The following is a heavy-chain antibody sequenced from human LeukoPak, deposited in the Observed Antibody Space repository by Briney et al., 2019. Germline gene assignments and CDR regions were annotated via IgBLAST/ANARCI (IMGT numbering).Heavy chain of an antibody. J-gene: IGHJ4*02. CDR3: ARDSPYGTAGY. V-gene: IGHV3-21*01. CDR1: GFTFSNYN. D-gene: IGHD2-8*02. CDR2: ISSSRSYI. Sequence: GGSLRLSCAASGFTFSNYNMNWVRQAPGKGLEWVSSISSSRSYIYYADSVKGRFTISRDNTKNSLYLQMTSLRAEDTAVYSCARDSPYGTAGYWGQGTLVTVSS.